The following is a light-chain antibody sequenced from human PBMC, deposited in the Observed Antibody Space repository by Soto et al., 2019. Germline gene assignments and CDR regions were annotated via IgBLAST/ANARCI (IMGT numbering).Light chain of an antibody. CDR2: AAS. CDR1: HDIGKS. CDR3: QNYNDAPLI. Sequence: DFQMTQFPPSLSASIGDRVTVTCRASHDIGKSLAWYQQRPGKSPSLLIYAASTLQSGVPARFSGSGSGTDFTLAINTLRPEDVATYYCQNYNDAPLIFGGGTKVEVK. J-gene: IGKJ4*01. V-gene: IGKV1-27*01.